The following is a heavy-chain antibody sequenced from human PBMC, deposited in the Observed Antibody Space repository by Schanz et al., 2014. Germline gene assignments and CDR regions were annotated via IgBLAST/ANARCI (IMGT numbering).Heavy chain of an antibody. CDR2: ISDSGDST. Sequence: EVQLVESGGGVVRPGGSLRLSCAASGFGFDDYAMSWVRQAPGKGLEWVSDISDSGDSTHYADSVKGRFTISRDNAKNSLFLQMNSLSAEDTAVYYCAKRNHDMQSLPLDYWGQGTLVIVSS. CDR3: AKRNHDMQSLPLDY. D-gene: IGHD3-9*01. V-gene: IGHV3-20*04. J-gene: IGHJ4*02. CDR1: GFGFDDYA.